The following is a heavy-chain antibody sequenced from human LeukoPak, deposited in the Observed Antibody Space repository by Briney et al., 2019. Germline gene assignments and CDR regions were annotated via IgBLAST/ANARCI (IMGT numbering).Heavy chain of an antibody. J-gene: IGHJ6*02. CDR1: GFTFSSYW. Sequence: GGSLRLSCAASGFTFSSYWMSCVRQAPGKGLEWVGKVKVERSEEYYGGAGKGRLTITRRNAKNSMYLQMNRLRGEDTAVYYFAREFGSGREGIDVWGQGTTVTVSS. D-gene: IGHD3-10*01. CDR2: VKVERSEE. CDR3: AREFGSGREGIDV. V-gene: IGHV3-7*01.